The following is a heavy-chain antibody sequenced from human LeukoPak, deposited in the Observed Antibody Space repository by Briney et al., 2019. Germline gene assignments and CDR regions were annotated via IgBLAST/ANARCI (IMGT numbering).Heavy chain of an antibody. CDR2: IYYSGST. D-gene: IGHD3-22*01. V-gene: IGHV4-59*01. Sequence: SETLSLTCTVSGGSISGYYWSWIRQPPGKGLEWIGYIYYSGSTNYNPSLKSRVTISVDTSKNQFSLKLSSVTAADTAVYYCARSYYYDSSGYSFDYWGQGTLVTVSS. J-gene: IGHJ4*02. CDR3: ARSYYYDSSGYSFDY. CDR1: GGSISGYY.